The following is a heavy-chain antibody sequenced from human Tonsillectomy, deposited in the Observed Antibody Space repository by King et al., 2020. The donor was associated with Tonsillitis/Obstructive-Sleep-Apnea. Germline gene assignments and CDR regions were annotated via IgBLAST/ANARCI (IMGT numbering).Heavy chain of an antibody. V-gene: IGHV2-5*02. Sequence: TLKESGPTLVKPTQTLTLTCTFSGFSLSTSGVGVGWIRQPPGKALEWLALIYWDDDKRYSPSLKSRLTITKDTSKNQVVLTMTNMDPVDTATYYCAHRPVPRYSSSWGDWFDPWGQGTLVTVSS. CDR2: IYWDDDK. J-gene: IGHJ5*02. CDR3: AHRPVPRYSSSWGDWFDP. D-gene: IGHD6-13*01. CDR1: GFSLSTSGVG.